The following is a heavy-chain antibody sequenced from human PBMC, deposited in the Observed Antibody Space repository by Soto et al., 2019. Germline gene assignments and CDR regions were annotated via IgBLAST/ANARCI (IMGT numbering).Heavy chain of an antibody. V-gene: IGHV4-34*01. D-gene: IGHD5-12*01. CDR1: GGSFSGYY. CDR2: INHSGST. CDR3: ARGNPYLRVRAGDITSYFDS. J-gene: IGHJ4*02. Sequence: SETLSLTCAVYGGSFSGYYWSWIRQPPGKGLEWIGEINHSGSTNYNPSLKSRVTISVDTSKNQFSLKLSSVTAADTAVYYCARGNPYLRVRAGDITSYFDSLGQGNLLTISS.